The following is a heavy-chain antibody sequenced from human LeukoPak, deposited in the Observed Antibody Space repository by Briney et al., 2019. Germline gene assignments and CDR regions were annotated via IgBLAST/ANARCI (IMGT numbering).Heavy chain of an antibody. CDR2: IHPKTGVT. Sequence: GASVTVSCTASGYSFTDHYLHWLRQAPGQGLEWMAWIHPKTGVTNYAERFQGRLSLTRDTSISTLHMELNSLTSDDTAVYYCARDHNWGPDYWGQGTLVSVSS. CDR1: GYSFTDHY. D-gene: IGHD7-27*01. J-gene: IGHJ4*02. CDR3: ARDHNWGPDY. V-gene: IGHV1-2*02.